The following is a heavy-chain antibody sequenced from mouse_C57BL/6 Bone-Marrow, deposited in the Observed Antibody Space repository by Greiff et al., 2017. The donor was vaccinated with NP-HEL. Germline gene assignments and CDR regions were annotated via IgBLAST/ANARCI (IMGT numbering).Heavy chain of an antibody. CDR2: ISDGGSYT. CDR1: GFTFSSYA. V-gene: IGHV5-4*01. J-gene: IGHJ3*01. CDR3: ARAPRAPFAY. Sequence: EVQVVESGGGLVKPGGSLKLSCAASGFTFSSYAMSWVRQTPEKRLEWVATISDGGSYTYYPDNVKGRFTISRDNAKNNLYLQMSHLKSEDTAMYYCARAPRAPFAYWGQGTLVTVSA.